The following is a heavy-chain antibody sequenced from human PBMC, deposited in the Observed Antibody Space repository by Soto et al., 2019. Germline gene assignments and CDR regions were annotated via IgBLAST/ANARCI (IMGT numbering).Heavy chain of an antibody. D-gene: IGHD1-26*01. CDR3: ARDWGQWEVTPPFDY. CDR1: GFTFSSYG. V-gene: IGHV3-33*01. CDR2: IWYDGSNK. J-gene: IGHJ4*02. Sequence: QVQLVESGGGVVQPGRSLRLSCAASGFTFSSYGMHWVRQAAGKGLEWVAVIWYDGSNKYYADSVKGRFTISRDNSKNTLYLQMNSLRAEDTAVYYCARDWGQWEVTPPFDYWGQGTLVTVSS.